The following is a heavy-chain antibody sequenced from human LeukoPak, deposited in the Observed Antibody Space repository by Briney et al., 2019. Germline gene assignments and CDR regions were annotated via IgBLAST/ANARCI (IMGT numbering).Heavy chain of an antibody. D-gene: IGHD6-19*01. CDR2: INQSGNT. CDR3: ARARGWTSDDDYCYGMDV. CDR1: GGAFRGYY. Sequence: PSETPSLTCVVYGGAFRGYYWRWVRQSPGEGLEWIGGINQSGNTNYNPSLKSRVTISVDTSKNQFSLKVRSVTAGDTAVYYCARARGWTSDDDYCYGMDVWGQGTTGTVSS. V-gene: IGHV4-34*01. J-gene: IGHJ6*02.